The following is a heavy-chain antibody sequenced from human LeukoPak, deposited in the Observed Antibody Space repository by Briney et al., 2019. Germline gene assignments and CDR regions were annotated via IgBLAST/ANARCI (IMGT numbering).Heavy chain of an antibody. CDR1: GFTFSSYG. CDR2: ISGSGGST. D-gene: IGHD5-12*01. CDR3: AKEGLGLSGQEVVEYFQH. V-gene: IGHV3-23*01. Sequence: GGTLRLSCAASGFTFSSYGMSWVRQAPGKGLEWVSAISGSGGSTYYADSVKGRFTISRDNSKNTLYLQMNSLRAEDTAVYYCAKEGLGLSGQEVVEYFQHWGQGTLVTVSS. J-gene: IGHJ1*01.